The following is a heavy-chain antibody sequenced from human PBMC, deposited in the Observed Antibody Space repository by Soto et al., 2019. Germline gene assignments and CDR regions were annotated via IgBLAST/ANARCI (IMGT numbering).Heavy chain of an antibody. CDR3: ARLYPYYDIWTGYQIYGLDF. J-gene: IGHJ3*01. CDR2: IYYSGST. CDR1: GDSISSSY. Sequence: PSETLSLTCTVSGDSISSSYWSWIRQSPGKGLEWIGYIYYSGSTNYNASLKSRVTISVDTSKNQFSLKLSSATAADTPVYYCARLYPYYDIWTGYQIYGLDFCCQGTTVTGSS. D-gene: IGHD3-9*01. V-gene: IGHV4-59*01.